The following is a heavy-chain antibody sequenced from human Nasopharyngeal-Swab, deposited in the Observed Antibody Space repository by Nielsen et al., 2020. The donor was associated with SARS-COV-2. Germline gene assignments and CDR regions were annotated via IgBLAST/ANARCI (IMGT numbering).Heavy chain of an antibody. Sequence: GESLKISCEASGFIFSSYWMSWVRQAPGKGLEWVANIKQDGSEKNYVDSVKGRFSISRDTTKNSLYLQMNSLRAEDTAVYYCARGARVGLVGYCSGGSCRLLPFDYWGQGTLVTVSS. CDR3: ARGARVGLVGYCSGGSCRLLPFDY. CDR1: GFIFSSYW. J-gene: IGHJ4*02. D-gene: IGHD2-15*01. CDR2: IKQDGSEK. V-gene: IGHV3-7*01.